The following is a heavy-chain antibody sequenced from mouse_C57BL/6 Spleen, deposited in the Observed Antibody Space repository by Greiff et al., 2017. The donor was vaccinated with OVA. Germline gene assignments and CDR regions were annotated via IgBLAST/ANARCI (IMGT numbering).Heavy chain of an antibody. D-gene: IGHD2-5*01. CDR2: IDPETGGT. V-gene: IGHV1-15*01. CDR1: GYTFTDYE. J-gene: IGHJ2*01. Sequence: VQLQESGAELVRPGASVTLSCTASGYTFTDYEMHWVQQTPVHGLEWIGAIDPETGGTAYNQKFKGKAILTADKSSSTAYMELRSLTSEDSAVYYCTRDDSNYPYFDYWGQGTTLTVSS. CDR3: TRDDSNYPYFDY.